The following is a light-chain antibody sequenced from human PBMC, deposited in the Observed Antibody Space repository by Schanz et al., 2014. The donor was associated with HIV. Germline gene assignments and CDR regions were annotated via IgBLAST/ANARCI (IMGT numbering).Light chain of an antibody. CDR2: DNT. CDR1: SSNIGAGYD. Sequence: QSVLTQPPSMSGAPGQRVTISCTGSSSNIGAGYDVNWYQHLPGTAPKLLIYDNTNRPSGVPDRVSGSKSGTSASLAISGLQAEDEGQYYCCSYADRNIVLFGGGTKLTVL. CDR3: CSYADRNIVL. J-gene: IGLJ2*01. V-gene: IGLV1-40*01.